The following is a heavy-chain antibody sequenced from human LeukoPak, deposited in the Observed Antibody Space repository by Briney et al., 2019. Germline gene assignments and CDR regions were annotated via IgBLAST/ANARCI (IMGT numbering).Heavy chain of an antibody. Sequence: GASVKVSCKASGYTFTGYYMHWVRQAHGQGLEWMGRINPNSGGTNYAQKFQGRVTMTRDTSISTAYMELSRLRSDDTAVYYCARGRRSGYYDDAFDIWGQGTMVTVSS. J-gene: IGHJ3*02. CDR3: ARGRRSGYYDDAFDI. V-gene: IGHV1-2*06. CDR1: GYTFTGYY. CDR2: INPNSGGT. D-gene: IGHD3-22*01.